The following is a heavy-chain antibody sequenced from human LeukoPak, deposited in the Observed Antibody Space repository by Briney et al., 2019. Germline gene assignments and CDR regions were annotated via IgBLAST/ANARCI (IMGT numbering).Heavy chain of an antibody. D-gene: IGHD5-24*01. J-gene: IGHJ4*02. V-gene: IGHV4-59*08. Sequence: SETLSLTCTVSGGSISSYYRSWIRQPPGKGLEWIGYIYYSGSTNYNPSLKSRVTISVDTSKNQFSLKLSSVTAADTAVYYCARTGRDGYNFDYWGQGTLVTVSS. CDR1: GGSISSYY. CDR3: ARTGRDGYNFDY. CDR2: IYYSGST.